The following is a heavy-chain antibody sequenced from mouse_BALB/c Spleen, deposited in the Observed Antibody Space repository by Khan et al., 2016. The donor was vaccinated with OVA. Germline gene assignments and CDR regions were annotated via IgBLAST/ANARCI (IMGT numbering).Heavy chain of an antibody. CDR3: ARLAYYYDSEGFAY. D-gene: IGHD1-1*01. CDR2: ISTGGHYT. V-gene: IGHV5-6*01. Sequence: EVQLVESGGDLVKPGGSLKLSCAASGFTFSTYGMSWVRQTPDKRLEWVATISTGGHYTYYPDSVKGRFTIPRDNAKNTLYLQMTSLKSTDTAMFYCARLAYYYDSEGFAYWGQGTLVTVSA. J-gene: IGHJ3*01. CDR1: GFTFSTYG.